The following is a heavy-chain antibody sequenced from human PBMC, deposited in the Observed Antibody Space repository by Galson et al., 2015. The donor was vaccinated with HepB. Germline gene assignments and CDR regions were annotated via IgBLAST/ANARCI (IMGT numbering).Heavy chain of an antibody. CDR2: ISYDGSNK. Sequence: SLRLSCAASGFTFSSYAMHWVRQAPGKGLEWVAVISYDGSNKYYADSVKGRFTISRDNSKNTLYLQMNSLRAEDTAVYYCARDRGPVTGTTWYIWGQGTIVTVSS. CDR3: ARDRGPVTGTTWYI. D-gene: IGHD1-7*01. CDR1: GFTFSSYA. J-gene: IGHJ3*02. V-gene: IGHV3-30-3*01.